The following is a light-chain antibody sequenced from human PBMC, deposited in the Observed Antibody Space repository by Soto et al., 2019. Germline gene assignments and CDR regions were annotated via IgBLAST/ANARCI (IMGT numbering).Light chain of an antibody. CDR2: GNN. Sequence: QPVLTQPPSVSGAPGQRVTISCTGSSSNIGAGYDVHWYQQLPGTAPKLLISGNNNRPSGVPDRFSGSKSGTSASLAITGLQAEDEADYYCQSYDSSLSGSKVFGGGTKLTVL. CDR1: SSNIGAGYD. J-gene: IGLJ2*01. CDR3: QSYDSSLSGSKV. V-gene: IGLV1-40*01.